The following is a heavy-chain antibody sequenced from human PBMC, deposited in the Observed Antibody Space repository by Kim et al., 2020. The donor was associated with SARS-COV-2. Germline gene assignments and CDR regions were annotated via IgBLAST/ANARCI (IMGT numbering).Heavy chain of an antibody. CDR2: INHSGST. V-gene: IGHV4-34*01. Sequence: SETLSLTCAVYGGSFSGYYWSWIRQPPGKGLEWIGEINHSGSTNYNPSLKSRVTISVDTSKNQFSLKLSSVTAADTAVYYCARVFVAYYDFWSGYYKELSYMDVWGKGTTVTVSS. D-gene: IGHD3-3*01. CDR1: GGSFSGYY. CDR3: ARVFVAYYDFWSGYYKELSYMDV. J-gene: IGHJ6*03.